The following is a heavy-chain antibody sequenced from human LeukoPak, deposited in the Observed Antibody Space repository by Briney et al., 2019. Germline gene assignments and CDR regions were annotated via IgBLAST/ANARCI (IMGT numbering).Heavy chain of an antibody. CDR1: GGSFSGYY. CDR3: ARGPIAAAGRAAAAGHYYYYYYMDV. J-gene: IGHJ6*03. CDR2: INHSGST. V-gene: IGHV4-34*01. D-gene: IGHD6-13*01. Sequence: SETLSLTCAVYGGSFSGYYWSWIRQPPGKGLEWIGEINHSGSTNYNPSLKSRVTISVDTSKNQFSLKLSSVTAADTAVYYCARGPIAAAGRAAAAGHYYYYYYMDVWGKGTTVTVS.